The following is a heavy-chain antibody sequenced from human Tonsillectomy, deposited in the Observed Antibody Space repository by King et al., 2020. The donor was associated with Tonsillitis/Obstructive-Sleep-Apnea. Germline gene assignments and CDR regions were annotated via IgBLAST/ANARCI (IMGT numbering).Heavy chain of an antibody. V-gene: IGHV4-31*03. J-gene: IGHJ4*02. Sequence: VQLQESGPGLVKPSQTLSLTCSVSGGSISSGGYFWNWIRQHPGKGLEWIGNIYYSGTTYYNPSLRSRVTISVDTSKNQFSLKLSSVTAADTAVYYCARGSSGHPFDYWGQGTLVTVSS. CDR2: IYYSGTT. D-gene: IGHD2-15*01. CDR1: GGSISSGGYF. CDR3: ARGSSGHPFDY.